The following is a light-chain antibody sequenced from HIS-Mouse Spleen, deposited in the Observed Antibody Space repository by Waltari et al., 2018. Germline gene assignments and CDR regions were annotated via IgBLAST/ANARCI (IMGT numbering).Light chain of an antibody. CDR1: SSEVGSYNR. J-gene: IGLJ3*02. V-gene: IGLV2-23*01. CDR2: EGS. CDR3: CSYAGSSTWV. Sequence: QSALTQPASVSGSPGQSITISCTGTSSEVGSYNRVSWYQPHPGKAPKLMIYEGSKRPSGVSNRFSGSKSGNTASLTISGLQAEDEADYYCCSYAGSSTWVFGGGTKLTVL.